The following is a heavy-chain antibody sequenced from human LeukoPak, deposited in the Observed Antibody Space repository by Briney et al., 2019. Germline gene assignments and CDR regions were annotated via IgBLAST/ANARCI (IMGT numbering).Heavy chain of an antibody. D-gene: IGHD3-3*01. V-gene: IGHV4-61*01. Sequence: SETLSLTCNVSGASVSSGSYYWSWIRQPPGKGLEWIGYIYYSGSTSYNPSLKSRVTISVDTSKNQFSLKLTSVTAADTAVYYCAREGGRTIFGVVIIGPSGFDPWGQGTLVTVSS. CDR1: GASVSSGSYY. CDR2: IYYSGST. J-gene: IGHJ5*02. CDR3: AREGGRTIFGVVIIGPSGFDP.